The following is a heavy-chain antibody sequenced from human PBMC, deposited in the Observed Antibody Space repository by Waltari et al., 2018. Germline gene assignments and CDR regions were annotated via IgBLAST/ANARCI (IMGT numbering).Heavy chain of an antibody. CDR2: IIPISVTT. CDR1: GGTFNNYV. Sequence: QVQLVQSGAEVKKPGSSVKVSCKASGGTFNNYVFNWVRQAPGQGLEWMGGIIPISVTTNYAQKFQGRVTITADKSTSTAYRELSSLRSEDTAVYYCARERPGYSSSWYDYWGQGTLVTVSS. V-gene: IGHV1-69*06. CDR3: ARERPGYSSSWYDY. D-gene: IGHD6-13*01. J-gene: IGHJ4*02.